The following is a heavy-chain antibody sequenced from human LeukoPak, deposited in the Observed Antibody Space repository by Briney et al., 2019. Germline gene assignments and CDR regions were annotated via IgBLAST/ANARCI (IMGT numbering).Heavy chain of an antibody. Sequence: SETLSLTCTVSGGSISGYWWSWIRQSPGEGLEWIGYIHYSGGTSYNPSLKSRVTMLVDTSKNQFSLKLSSVTAADTAVYYCARHAGYSSSWYKPSSYYFDYWGQGTLVTVSS. V-gene: IGHV4-59*08. D-gene: IGHD6-13*01. J-gene: IGHJ4*02. CDR3: ARHAGYSSSWYKPSSYYFDY. CDR2: IHYSGGT. CDR1: GGSISGYW.